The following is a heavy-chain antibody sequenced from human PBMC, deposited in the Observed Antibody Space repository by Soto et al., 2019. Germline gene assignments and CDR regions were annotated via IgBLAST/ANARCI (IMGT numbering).Heavy chain of an antibody. V-gene: IGHV3-23*01. CDR1: GFTFSSYA. CDR3: AKSVVRREWRKPYGMDV. J-gene: IGHJ6*02. Sequence: GGSLRLSCAASGFTFSSYAMSWVRQAPGKGLEWVSAISGSGGSTYYADSVKGRFTISRDNSKNTLYLQMNSLRAEDTAVYYCAKSVVRREWRKPYGMDVWGQGTKRTVS. CDR2: ISGSGGST. D-gene: IGHD3-10*01.